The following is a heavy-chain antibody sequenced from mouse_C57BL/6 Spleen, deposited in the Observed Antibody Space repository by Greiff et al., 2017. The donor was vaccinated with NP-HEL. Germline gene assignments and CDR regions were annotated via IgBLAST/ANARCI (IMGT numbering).Heavy chain of an antibody. Sequence: QVQLQQPGAELVRPGSSVKLSCKASGYTFTSYWMDWVKQRPGQGLEWIGNIYPSDSETHYNQKFKDKATLTVDKSSSTAYMQLSSLTSEDSAVYYCARLTTVVDDYWGQGTTLTVSS. V-gene: IGHV1-61*01. D-gene: IGHD1-1*01. J-gene: IGHJ2*01. CDR1: GYTFTSYW. CDR2: IYPSDSET. CDR3: ARLTTVVDDY.